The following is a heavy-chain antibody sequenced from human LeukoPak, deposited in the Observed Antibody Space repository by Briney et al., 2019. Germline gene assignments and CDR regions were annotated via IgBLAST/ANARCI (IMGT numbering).Heavy chain of an antibody. D-gene: IGHD6-13*01. CDR2: IKSKTDGGTT. V-gene: IGHV3-15*01. CDR3: TTQGVLAVGSSYWYFDL. J-gene: IGHJ2*01. Sequence: PGGSLILSCAASGFTFSNAWMSWVRQAPGKGLEWVGRIKSKTDGGTTDYAAPVKGKFTISRDDSKNTLYLQMNSLRTEDTAVYYCTTQGVLAVGSSYWYFDLWGRGTLVTVSS. CDR1: GFTFSNAW.